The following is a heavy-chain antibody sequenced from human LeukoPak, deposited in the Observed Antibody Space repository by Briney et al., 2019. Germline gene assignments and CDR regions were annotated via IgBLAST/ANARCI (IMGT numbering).Heavy chain of an antibody. CDR2: INHSGST. J-gene: IGHJ6*02. D-gene: IGHD3-10*01. CDR1: RGSFSGHY. V-gene: IGHV4-34*01. CDR3: ARGYYYDSGTNPYGLDV. Sequence: SETLSLTCAVYRGSFSGHYWSWIRQPPGKGLEWIGDINHSGSTNYNPSLKSRVTMSVDTPKNQFSLKVTSVTAADTAVYYCARGYYYDSGTNPYGLDVWGQGTTVTVSS.